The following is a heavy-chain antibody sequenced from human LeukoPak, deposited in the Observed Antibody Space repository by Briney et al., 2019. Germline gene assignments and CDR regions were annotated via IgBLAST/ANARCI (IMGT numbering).Heavy chain of an antibody. CDR1: GFTFSSYW. CDR2: INSDGSST. D-gene: IGHD1-1*01. CDR3: AKRWTGTTIGQQDF. Sequence: PGGSLRLSCAASGFTFSSYWMHWVCQAPGKGLVWVSRINSDGSSTRYADSVKGRFTISRDNSKNTLYLQMNSLRAEDTAVYYCAKRWTGTTIGQQDFWGQGTLVTVSS. J-gene: IGHJ4*02. V-gene: IGHV3-74*01.